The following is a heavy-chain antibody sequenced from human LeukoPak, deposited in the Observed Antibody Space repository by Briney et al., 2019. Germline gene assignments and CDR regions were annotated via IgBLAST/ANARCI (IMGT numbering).Heavy chain of an antibody. CDR2: LYYSGST. CDR3: ARAGSGYSFDY. D-gene: IGHD3-22*01. V-gene: IGHV4-59*01. CDR1: GGSISSYY. Sequence: SETLSLTCTVSGGSISSYYWSWIRQPPGKGLEWIGYLYYSGSTNYNPSLKSRVTISVDTSKNQFSLKLSSVTAADTAVYYCARAGSGYSFDYWGQGTLVTVSS. J-gene: IGHJ4*02.